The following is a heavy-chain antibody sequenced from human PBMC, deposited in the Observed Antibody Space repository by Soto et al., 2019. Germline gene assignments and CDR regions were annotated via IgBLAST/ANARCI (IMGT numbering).Heavy chain of an antibody. V-gene: IGHV4-39*01. CDR2: IFYSGST. CDR1: GDSVSSSYYY. D-gene: IGHD1-26*01. Sequence: QVQLQESGPGLVKPSETLSLTCTVSGDSVSSSYYYWGWIRQPPGKGLEWIGSIFYSGSTYYNPSLKSRVTISVDTSKNQFSLKLTYATAADTAVYYCARRGSSRQIYHYGMDVWGPETTVTVSS. J-gene: IGHJ6*02. CDR3: ARRGSSRQIYHYGMDV.